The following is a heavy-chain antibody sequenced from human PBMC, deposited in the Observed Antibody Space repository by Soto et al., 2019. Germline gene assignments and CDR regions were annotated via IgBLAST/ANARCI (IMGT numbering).Heavy chain of an antibody. V-gene: IGHV4-30-4*01. CDR3: ARDSTPEDCLTISCYVPVH. D-gene: IGHD2-2*01. CDR2: IYYNGDT. J-gene: IGHJ4*02. Sequence: SEPLSLTCTVSGGSISSGDYYWSWIRQSPGKGLEWIGYIYYNGDTDYNPSLRSRLDMSVDRSKNQFSLKLSSVTAADTAVYYCARDSTPEDCLTISCYVPVHWGPGILVTVSS. CDR1: GGSISSGDYY.